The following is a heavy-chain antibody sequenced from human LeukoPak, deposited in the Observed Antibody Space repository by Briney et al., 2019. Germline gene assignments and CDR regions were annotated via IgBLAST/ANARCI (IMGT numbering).Heavy chain of an antibody. CDR1: GFTFSSYS. V-gene: IGHV3-21*01. CDR2: ISSSSSYI. D-gene: IGHD3-22*01. Sequence: PGGSLRLSCAASGFTFSSYSMNWVRQAPGKGLEWVSSISSSSSYIYYADSVKGRFTISRDNAKNSLYPQMNSLRAEDTAVYYCARGAKYYYDSSGYYLYYFDYWGQGTLVTVSS. CDR3: ARGAKYYYDSSGYYLYYFDY. J-gene: IGHJ4*02.